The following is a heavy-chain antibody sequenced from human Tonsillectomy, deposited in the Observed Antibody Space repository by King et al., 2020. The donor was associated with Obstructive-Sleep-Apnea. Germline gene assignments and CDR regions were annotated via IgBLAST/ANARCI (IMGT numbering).Heavy chain of an antibody. D-gene: IGHD6-19*01. CDR2: IKEDESEK. CDR1: GLSVSSYW. V-gene: IGHV3-7*01. J-gene: IGHJ5*02. Sequence: VQLVESGGDLVQPGGSLRLSCAASGLSVSSYWMTWVRQAPGKGLEWVANIKEDESEKYYVDAVKGRFTIARDNANNSLYLQMNSLRAEDTAVYYCNVAVAGTPVDHWGQGTLVIVSS. CDR3: NVAVAGTPVDH.